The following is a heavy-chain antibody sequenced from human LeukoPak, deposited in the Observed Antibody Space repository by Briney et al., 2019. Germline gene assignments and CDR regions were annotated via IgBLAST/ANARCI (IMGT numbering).Heavy chain of an antibody. V-gene: IGHV3-23*01. CDR1: GFTFSSYA. J-gene: IGHJ4*02. CDR2: ISGSGSST. CDR3: AKDSYYDSSGSFGPADY. D-gene: IGHD3-22*01. Sequence: GGSLRLSYAASGFTFSSYAMSWVRQAPGKGLEWVSGISGSGSSTYYADSVKGRFTISRDNSKNTLYLQMNSLRAEDTAVYYCAKDSYYDSSGSFGPADYWGQGTLVTVSS.